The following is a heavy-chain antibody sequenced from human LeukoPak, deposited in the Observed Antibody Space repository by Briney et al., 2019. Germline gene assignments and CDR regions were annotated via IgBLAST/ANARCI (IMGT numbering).Heavy chain of an antibody. D-gene: IGHD5-12*01. CDR3: ARRHSGYDGAFYYFDF. Sequence: GESLKISCKGSGYSFATYWIGWVRQMSGKGLEWMGIIHPGDSDTRYSPSFQGQVTISADKSISTAYLQWSSLKASDTAMYYCARRHSGYDGAFYYFDFWGQGTLITVSS. CDR1: GYSFATYW. V-gene: IGHV5-51*01. J-gene: IGHJ4*02. CDR2: IHPGDSDT.